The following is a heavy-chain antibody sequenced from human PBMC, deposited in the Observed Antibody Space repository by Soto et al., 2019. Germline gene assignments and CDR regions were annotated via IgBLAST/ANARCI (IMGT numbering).Heavy chain of an antibody. J-gene: IGHJ4*02. CDR2: ISAYNGNT. Sequence: ASVKVSCKASGYTFTNYGISWVRQAPGQGLEWMGWISAYNGNTNYAQKLQGRVTMTTDTSTSTAYMELRSLRSDDTAVYYCAVVMITFGGVIVNTFDYWGQGTPVTVSS. D-gene: IGHD3-16*02. CDR3: AVVMITFGGVIVNTFDY. CDR1: GYTFTNYG. V-gene: IGHV1-18*01.